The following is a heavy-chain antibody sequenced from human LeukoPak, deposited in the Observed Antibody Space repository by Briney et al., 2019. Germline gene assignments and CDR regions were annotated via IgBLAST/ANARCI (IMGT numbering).Heavy chain of an antibody. CDR3: ARDRAPYYYDSSAYYFDY. J-gene: IGHJ4*02. Sequence: ASVKVSCKASGYTFTGYYMHWVRQAPGQGLEWMGWINPNSGGTNYAQKLQGRVTMTRDTSISTAYMVLSRLRSDDTAVYYCARDRAPYYYDSSAYYFDYWGQGTLVTVSS. CDR2: INPNSGGT. V-gene: IGHV1-2*02. CDR1: GYTFTGYY. D-gene: IGHD3-22*01.